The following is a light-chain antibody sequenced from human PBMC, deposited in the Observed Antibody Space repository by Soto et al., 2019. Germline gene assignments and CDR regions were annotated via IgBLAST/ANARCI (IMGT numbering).Light chain of an antibody. CDR3: QQYNNWWT. CDR1: QSVSSN. J-gene: IGKJ1*01. V-gene: IGKV3D-15*01. CDR2: GAS. Sequence: EVVLTQSPDTLSVSPGERATLSCRASQSVSSNLAWYQQKPGQAPRLLIYGASSRATGIPDRFSGSGSGTEFTLTISSLQSEDFAVYYCQQYNNWWTFGQGTKVDIK.